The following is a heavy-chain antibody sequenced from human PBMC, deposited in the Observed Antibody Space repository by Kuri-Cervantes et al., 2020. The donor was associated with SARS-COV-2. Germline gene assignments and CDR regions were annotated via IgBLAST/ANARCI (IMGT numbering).Heavy chain of an antibody. CDR3: ARGRPLVDY. CDR1: SGSISTFY. J-gene: IGHJ4*02. CDR2: VYYTGVA. V-gene: IGHV4-59*01. Sequence: GSLRLSCSVSSGSISTFYWSWIRQFPGKRLEWIGYVYYTGVAKYNPSLKSRVTMSVDTSKNQLSLRLSSVTPADTAIYSCARGRPLVDYWGQGTLVTVSS.